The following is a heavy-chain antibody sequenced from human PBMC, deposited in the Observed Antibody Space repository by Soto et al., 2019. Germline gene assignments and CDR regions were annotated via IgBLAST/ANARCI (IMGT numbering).Heavy chain of an antibody. CDR1: GFTFSSYW. J-gene: IGHJ5*02. D-gene: IGHD1-7*01. Sequence: HPGGSLRLSCAASGFTFSSYWMSWVRQAPGKGLEWVANIKQDGSEKYYVDSVKGRFTISRDNAKNSLYLQMNSLRAEDTAVYYCAREVTGTTLSWFDPWGQGTPVTVS. V-gene: IGHV3-7*03. CDR2: IKQDGSEK. CDR3: AREVTGTTLSWFDP.